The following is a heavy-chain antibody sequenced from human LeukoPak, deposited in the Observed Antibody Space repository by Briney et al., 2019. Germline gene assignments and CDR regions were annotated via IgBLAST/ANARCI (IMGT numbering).Heavy chain of an antibody. CDR1: GYTFTSYY. D-gene: IGHD5-18*01. CDR3: ARGYPDTAMVTGKKDY. J-gene: IGHJ4*02. CDR2: INPSGGST. Sequence: GASVKVSCKASGYTFTSYYMHWVRQAPGQGLEWMGIINPSGGSTSYAQKFQGRVTMTRDTSTSTVYMELSSLRSEDTAVYYCARGYPDTAMVTGKKDYWGQGTLVTVSS. V-gene: IGHV1-46*01.